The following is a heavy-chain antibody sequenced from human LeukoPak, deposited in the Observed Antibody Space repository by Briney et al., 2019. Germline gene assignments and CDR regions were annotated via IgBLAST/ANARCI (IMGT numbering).Heavy chain of an antibody. V-gene: IGHV3-30*03. D-gene: IGHD3-10*01. J-gene: IGHJ4*02. CDR1: GFTFSSYG. CDR3: AFGEERWSGDY. Sequence: GGSLRFSCAASGFTFSSYGTHWVRQAPGKGLEWVAVISYDGSNKYYADSVKGRFTISRDNSKNTLYLQMNSLRAEDTAVYYCAFGEERWSGDYWGQGTLVTVSS. CDR2: ISYDGSNK.